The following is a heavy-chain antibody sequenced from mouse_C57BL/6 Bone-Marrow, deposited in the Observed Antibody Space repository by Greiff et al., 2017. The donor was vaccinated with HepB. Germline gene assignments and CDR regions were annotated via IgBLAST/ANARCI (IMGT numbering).Heavy chain of an antibody. Sequence: QVQLQQSGAELVRPGTSVKVSCKASGYAFTNYLIELVKQRPGQGLEWIGVINPGSGGTNYNEKFKGKATLTADKSSSTAYMQLSSLTSEDSAVYFCASPVTTDGLWFAYWGQGTLVTVSA. CDR3: ASPVTTDGLWFAY. J-gene: IGHJ3*01. D-gene: IGHD2-2*01. V-gene: IGHV1-54*01. CDR2: INPGSGGT. CDR1: GYAFTNYL.